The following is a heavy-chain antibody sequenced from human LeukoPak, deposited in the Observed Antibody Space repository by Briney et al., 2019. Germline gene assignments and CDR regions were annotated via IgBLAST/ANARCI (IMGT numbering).Heavy chain of an antibody. J-gene: IGHJ4*02. D-gene: IGHD3-22*01. CDR1: GGSISRNSYY. CDR2: INYSGST. CDR3: ARTPIYYFDNSGYYN. V-gene: IGHV4-39*01. Sequence: SETLSLTCSVSGGSISRNSYYWGWIRQPPGKGLEWIGSINYSGSTYYNPSLKSRVTVSLDTSKNQFSLKLSSVAAADTAVYYCARTPIYYFDNSGYYNWGQGTLVTVSS.